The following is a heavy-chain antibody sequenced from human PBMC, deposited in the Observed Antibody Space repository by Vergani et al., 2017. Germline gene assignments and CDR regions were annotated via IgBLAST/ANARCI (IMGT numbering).Heavy chain of an antibody. CDR1: GYSFTSYW. CDR3: ARHRGWGLVVVAATPWYYYYGMDV. Sequence: EVQLVQSGAEVKKPGESLRISCKGSGYSFTSYWIGWVRQKPGKGLEWMGIIYPGDSDTRYSPSFQGQVTISADKSISTAYLQWSSLKASDTAMYYCARHRGWGLVVVAATPWYYYYGMDVWGQGP. CDR2: IYPGDSDT. V-gene: IGHV5-51*01. D-gene: IGHD2-15*01. J-gene: IGHJ6*02.